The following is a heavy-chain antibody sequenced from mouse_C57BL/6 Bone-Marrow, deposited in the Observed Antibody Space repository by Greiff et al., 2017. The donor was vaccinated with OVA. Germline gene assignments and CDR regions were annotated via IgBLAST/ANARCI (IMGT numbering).Heavy chain of an antibody. V-gene: IGHV5-6*01. CDR1: GFTFSSYG. D-gene: IGHD1-1*01. CDR2: ISSGGSYT. Sequence: EVKLMESGGDLVKPGGSLKLSCAASGFTFSSYGMSWVRQTPDKRLEWVATISSGGSYTYYPDSVKGRFTISRDNAKNTLYLQMSSLKSEDTAMYYCASFYYYGSLYWYFDVWGTGTTVTVSS. CDR3: ASFYYYGSLYWYFDV. J-gene: IGHJ1*03.